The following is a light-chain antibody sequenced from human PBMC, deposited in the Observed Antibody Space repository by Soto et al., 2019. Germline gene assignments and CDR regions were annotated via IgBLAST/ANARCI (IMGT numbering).Light chain of an antibody. CDR1: QGISSY. CDR3: LQHNIYPWT. J-gene: IGKJ5*01. Sequence: SPLNQSPSTLSASIGDRVTITRRASQGISSYLAWYQQKPGKAPKLLIYAASTLQSGVPSRFSGSGSGTEFTLTISSLQPEDFAPYYCLQHNIYPWTFGQGTRLAIK. CDR2: AAS. V-gene: IGKV1-9*01.